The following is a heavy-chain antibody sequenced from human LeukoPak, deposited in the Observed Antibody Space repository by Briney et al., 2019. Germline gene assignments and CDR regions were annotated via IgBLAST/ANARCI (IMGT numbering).Heavy chain of an antibody. CDR3: AKARDYYGSGSYYREQYYFDY. J-gene: IGHJ4*02. CDR2: TSYDGSNK. V-gene: IGHV3-30*18. Sequence: PGRSLRLSCAASGFTFSSYGMHWVRQAPGKGLEWVAVTSYDGSNKYYADSVKGRFTISRDNSKNTLYLQMNSLRAEDTAVYYCAKARDYYGSGSYYREQYYFDYWGQGTLVTVSS. D-gene: IGHD3-10*01. CDR1: GFTFSSYG.